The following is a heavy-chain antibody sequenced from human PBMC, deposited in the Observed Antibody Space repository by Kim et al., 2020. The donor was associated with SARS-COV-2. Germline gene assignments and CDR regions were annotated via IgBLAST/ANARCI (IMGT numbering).Heavy chain of an antibody. CDR3: ASGTQKLASILRHFDY. V-gene: IGHV3-30-3*01. CDR2: ISYDGNSE. J-gene: IGHJ4*02. CDR1: GFTFSSFA. D-gene: IGHD1-1*01. Sequence: GGSLRLSCAASGFTFSSFAMHWVRQAPGRGLEWVAIISYDGNSEYYADSLKGRFTISRDNSKNTLYLQMNSLRAEDTAVYYCASGTQKLASILRHFDYWGQGTLVTVSS.